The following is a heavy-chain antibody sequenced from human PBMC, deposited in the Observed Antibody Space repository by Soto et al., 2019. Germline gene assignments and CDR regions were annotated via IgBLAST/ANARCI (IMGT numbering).Heavy chain of an antibody. CDR1: GFSLSTSGVG. D-gene: IGHD3-22*01. J-gene: IGHJ4*02. V-gene: IGHV2-5*02. CDR2: IYWDDDK. Sequence: QITLKESGPPLVKPTQTLTLTCTFSGFSLSTSGVGVGWIRQPPGKALEWLALIYWDDDKRYSPSLKSRLTITKDTSKNQVVVTMTNMDPVDTATYYCARYDSSGYYGGVFDYWGQGTLVTVSS. CDR3: ARYDSSGYYGGVFDY.